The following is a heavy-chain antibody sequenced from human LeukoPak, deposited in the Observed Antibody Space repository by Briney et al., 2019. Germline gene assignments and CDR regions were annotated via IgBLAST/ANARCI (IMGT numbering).Heavy chain of an antibody. D-gene: IGHD4-17*01. V-gene: IGHV1-18*04. CDR3: ARVVYGHYVGDY. CDR1: SYTFTSYG. Sequence: PVKPSSKPSSYTFTSYGISWVRQPPGPGHGWMGWISAYNDNTNNAQKLQGRVTMTTDTTTSTAYMELRSLRSDDTAVYYCARVVYGHYVGDYWGQGTLVTVSS. CDR2: ISAYNDNT. J-gene: IGHJ4*02.